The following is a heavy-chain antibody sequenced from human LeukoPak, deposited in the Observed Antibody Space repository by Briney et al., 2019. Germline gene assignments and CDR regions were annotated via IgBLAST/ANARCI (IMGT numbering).Heavy chain of an antibody. Sequence: SETLSLTCTVSGYSITSGYNWAWIRQPPGKVLEWIGSIYHSGSAYYNPSLKCRVTISVDTSKNQFSLKLSSVTAADTAVYYCVRYCSSTTCYTRAVDYWGQGTLVTVSS. J-gene: IGHJ4*02. D-gene: IGHD2-2*02. CDR1: GYSITSGYN. CDR3: VRYCSSTTCYTRAVDY. CDR2: IYHSGSA. V-gene: IGHV4-38-2*02.